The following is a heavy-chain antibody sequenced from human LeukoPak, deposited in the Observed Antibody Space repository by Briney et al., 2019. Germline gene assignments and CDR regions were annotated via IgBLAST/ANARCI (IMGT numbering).Heavy chain of an antibody. Sequence: GASVKVSCKASGGTSSSYAISWVRQAPGQGLEWMGRIIPILGIANYAQEFQGRVTITADKSTSTAYMELSSLRSEDTAVYYCRGVDREQQLEKYYFDYWGQGTLVTVSS. D-gene: IGHD6-13*01. CDR3: RGVDREQQLEKYYFDY. V-gene: IGHV1-69*04. J-gene: IGHJ4*02. CDR1: GGTSSSYA. CDR2: IIPILGIA.